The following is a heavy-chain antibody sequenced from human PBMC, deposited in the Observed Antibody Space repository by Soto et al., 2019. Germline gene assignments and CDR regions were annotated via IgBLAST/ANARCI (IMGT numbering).Heavy chain of an antibody. CDR2: MNPDGSEK. CDR1: GFTFSRFW. J-gene: IGHJ4*02. V-gene: IGHV3-7*01. Sequence: EVQVVESGGGLVQPGGSLRLSCAASGFTFSRFWMSWVRQAPGKGLEWVANMNPDGSEKYYVDSVKGRFTVSRDNARNSLYLQLDSLRVEGRAGYYCAKNRVETRRDKVPECWGQGTLVTVS. D-gene: IGHD1-1*01. CDR3: AKNRVETRRDKVPEC.